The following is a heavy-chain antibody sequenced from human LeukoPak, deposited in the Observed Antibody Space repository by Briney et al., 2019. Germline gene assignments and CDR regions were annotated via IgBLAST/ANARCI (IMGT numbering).Heavy chain of an antibody. Sequence: PGGSLRLSCAASGFTFTTYWMSWVRQAPVKGLEWVANIKQDGSEKYFVDSVKGRFTISRDNAKNSLYLQMNSLRAEDTAVYYCAREKLDGDYFFDYWGQGTLVTVPS. V-gene: IGHV3-7*01. CDR3: AREKLDGDYFFDY. CDR1: GFTFTTYW. CDR2: IKQDGSEK. J-gene: IGHJ4*02. D-gene: IGHD4-17*01.